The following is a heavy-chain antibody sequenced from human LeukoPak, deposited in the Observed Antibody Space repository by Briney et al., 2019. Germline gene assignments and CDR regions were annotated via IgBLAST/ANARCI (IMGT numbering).Heavy chain of an antibody. CDR2: IWHSGHT. CDR3: ARALESMATAGSYFDY. CDR1: GGSISSGDYS. J-gene: IGHJ4*02. V-gene: IGHV4-30-2*01. Sequence: SETLSLTCAVSGGSISSGDYSWSWIRQPPGSGLEWIGYIWHSGHTNYNPSLRSRVTISLARSNNQFSLRLSSVTAADTAVYYCARALESMATAGSYFDYWGQGTLVTVSS. D-gene: IGHD6-13*01.